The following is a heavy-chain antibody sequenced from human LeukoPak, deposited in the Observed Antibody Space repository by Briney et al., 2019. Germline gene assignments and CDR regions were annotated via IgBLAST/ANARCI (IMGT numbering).Heavy chain of an antibody. CDR2: IRYDGSNK. CDR1: GFTFSSYG. Sequence: PGGSLRLSCAASGFTFSSYGIHWVRQAPGKGLEWVAFIRYDGSNKYYADSVKGRFTISRDNSKNTVYLQMNSLRAEDTAVYYCAKGSHPVTPDPFDIWGQATMVTVSS. CDR3: AKGSHPVTPDPFDI. J-gene: IGHJ3*02. D-gene: IGHD4-11*01. V-gene: IGHV3-30*02.